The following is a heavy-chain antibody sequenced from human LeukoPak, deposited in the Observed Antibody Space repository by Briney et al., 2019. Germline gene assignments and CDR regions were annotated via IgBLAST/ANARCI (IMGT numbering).Heavy chain of an antibody. Sequence: ASVKVSCKASGYTFSLYYLHWVRQAPGQGPEWMGMINPGDGSTTYRQKFQGGVTMTRDTSITTAYMELSSLRSDDTAVYYCARDVGEYCSSTNCYASHYWGQGTLVTVSS. CDR3: ARDVGEYCSSTNCYASHY. CDR1: GYTFSLYY. J-gene: IGHJ4*02. V-gene: IGHV1-46*01. D-gene: IGHD2-2*01. CDR2: INPGDGST.